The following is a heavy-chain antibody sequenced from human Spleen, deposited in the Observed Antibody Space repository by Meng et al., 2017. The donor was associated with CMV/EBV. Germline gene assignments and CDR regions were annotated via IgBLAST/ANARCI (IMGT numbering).Heavy chain of an antibody. CDR1: GYTFTGYY. CDR2: INTYKGDT. CDR3: AVGVGGGTAYYPYYYGLDV. V-gene: IGHV1-18*04. D-gene: IGHD3-9*01. J-gene: IGHJ6*02. Sequence: ASVKVSCKASGYTFTGYYMHWVRQAPGQGLEWMGWINTYKGDTKYAQRFQGRVTLTTDTSTSTAFMELESLRPDDTAVYYCAVGVGGGTAYYPYYYGLDVWGQGTTVTVSS.